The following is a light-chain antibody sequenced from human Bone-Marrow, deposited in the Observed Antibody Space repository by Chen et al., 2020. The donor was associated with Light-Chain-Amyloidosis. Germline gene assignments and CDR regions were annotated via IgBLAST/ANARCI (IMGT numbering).Light chain of an antibody. J-gene: IGLJ3*02. Sequence: SYVLTQPSSASVASGQTATIACGGNNIGSTGVHWYQQTPGQAPLLVVYDDSDRPSGIPERLSGSNARNTATLTISRVEAGDEADYYCQVWDRSSDRPVFGGGTKLTVL. V-gene: IGLV3-21*02. CDR2: DDS. CDR3: QVWDRSSDRPV. CDR1: NIGSTG.